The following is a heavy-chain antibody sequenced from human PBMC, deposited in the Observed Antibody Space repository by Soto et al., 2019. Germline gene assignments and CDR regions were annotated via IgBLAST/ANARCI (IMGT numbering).Heavy chain of an antibody. CDR3: ARGFDLQYGMDV. J-gene: IGHJ6*02. V-gene: IGHV3-48*02. Sequence: EVQLVESGGGLIQRGGSLRLSCAASGFTLSTYSLNWVRKSPRKGLEWLSYISGSSNTIYYADSVKGRFTISRDNAKNSLYLQMNSLRDEDTAVYVSARGFDLQYGMDVWGQGTTVTVSS. D-gene: IGHD3-10*01. CDR1: GFTLSTYS. CDR2: ISGSSNTI.